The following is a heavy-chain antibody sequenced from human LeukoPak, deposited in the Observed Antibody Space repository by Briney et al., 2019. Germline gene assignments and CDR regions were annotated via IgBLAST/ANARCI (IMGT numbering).Heavy chain of an antibody. CDR2: IYHSGST. D-gene: IGHD3-3*01. CDR1: GGSISSGGYY. Sequence: SETLSLTCTVSGGSISSGGYYWSWIRQPPGKGLEWIGYIYHSGSTYYNPSLKSRVTISVDRSKNQFSLKLSSVTAADTAVYYCARGFYDFWSGSNILGAFDIWGQGTMVTVSS. V-gene: IGHV4-30-2*01. CDR3: ARGFYDFWSGSNILGAFDI. J-gene: IGHJ3*02.